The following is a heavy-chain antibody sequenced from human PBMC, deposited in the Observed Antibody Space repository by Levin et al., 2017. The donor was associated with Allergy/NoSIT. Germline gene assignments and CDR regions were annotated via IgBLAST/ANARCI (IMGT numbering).Heavy chain of an antibody. CDR2: ISYDGSNK. CDR3: AKSGAWGFFDY. Sequence: GESLKISCAASGFTFSSYGMHWVRQAPGKGLEWVAVISYDGSNKYYADSVKGRFTISRDNSKNTLYLQMNSLRAEDTAVYYCAKSGAWGFFDYWGQGTLVTVSS. J-gene: IGHJ4*02. CDR1: GFTFSSYG. V-gene: IGHV3-30*18. D-gene: IGHD3-16*01.